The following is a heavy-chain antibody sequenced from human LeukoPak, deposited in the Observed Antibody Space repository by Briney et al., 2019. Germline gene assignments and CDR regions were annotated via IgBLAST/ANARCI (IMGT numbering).Heavy chain of an antibody. V-gene: IGHV6-1*01. J-gene: IGHJ1*01. D-gene: IGHD6-13*01. CDR3: ARAELHSSGWFHVFHH. CDR1: GDSVSTNSAA. Sequence: SQTLSLTCAISGDSVSTNSAAWNWIRQSPSRGLEWLGRTYCRSKWYNDYAVSVKSRITITPDTSKNQFSLRLNSVIPEDTAVYFCARAELHSSGWFHVFHHWGQGTLVSISS. CDR2: TYCRSKWYN.